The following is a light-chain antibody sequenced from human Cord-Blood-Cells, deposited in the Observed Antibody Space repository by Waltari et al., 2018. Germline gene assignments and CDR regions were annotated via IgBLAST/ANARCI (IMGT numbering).Light chain of an antibody. CDR3: QQYGSSPRT. CDR1: QSVSSSY. CDR2: GAS. V-gene: IGKV3-20*01. Sequence: ELVLTQPPGTLSLSPGERATLSCRASQSVSSSYLAWYQQKPGQAPRLLIYGASSRATGIPDRFSGSGSGTDFTLTISRLEPEDVAVYYCQQYGSSPRTFGQGTKVEIK. J-gene: IGKJ1*01.